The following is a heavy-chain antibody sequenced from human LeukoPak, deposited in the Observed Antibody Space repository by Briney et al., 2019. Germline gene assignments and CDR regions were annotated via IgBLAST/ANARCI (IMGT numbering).Heavy chain of an antibody. J-gene: IGHJ6*02. CDR2: ISSSSSTI. Sequence: GGSLRLSCAASGFTFRDYYMSWIRQAPGKGLEWVSYISSSSSTIYYADSVKGRFTISRDNAKNSLYLQMNSLRDEDTAVYYCARDHGVAGYYYYYGMDVWGQGTTVTVSS. CDR3: ARDHGVAGYYYYYGMDV. D-gene: IGHD6-19*01. V-gene: IGHV3-11*04. CDR1: GFTFRDYY.